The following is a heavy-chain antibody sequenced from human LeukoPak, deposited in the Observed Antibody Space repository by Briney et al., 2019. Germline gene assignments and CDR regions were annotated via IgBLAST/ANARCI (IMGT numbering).Heavy chain of an antibody. V-gene: IGHV3-30*18. J-gene: IGHJ4*02. Sequence: GGSLRLSCAASGFTFSSYGMHWVRQAPGKGLEWVAVISYDGSNKYYADSVKGRFTISRDNSKNTLYLQMNSLRAEDTAVYYCAKANCSGGSCSYFDYRGQGTLVTVSS. CDR2: ISYDGSNK. CDR1: GFTFSSYG. CDR3: AKANCSGGSCSYFDY. D-gene: IGHD2-15*01.